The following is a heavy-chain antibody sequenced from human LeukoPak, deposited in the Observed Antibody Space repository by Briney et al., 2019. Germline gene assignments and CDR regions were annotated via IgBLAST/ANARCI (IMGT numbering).Heavy chain of an antibody. Sequence: GESLKISCKGSGYSFNDYWIGWVRQMPGKGLDWMGLIYPGEFDIRYSPSFQGQVTISADKSISTAYLQWKSLKASDTAMYYCARHAFHNDNGDYYFAHWGQGTLVTVSS. CDR1: GYSFNDYW. CDR3: ARHAFHNDNGDYYFAH. J-gene: IGHJ4*02. D-gene: IGHD3-22*01. CDR2: IYPGEFDI. V-gene: IGHV5-51*01.